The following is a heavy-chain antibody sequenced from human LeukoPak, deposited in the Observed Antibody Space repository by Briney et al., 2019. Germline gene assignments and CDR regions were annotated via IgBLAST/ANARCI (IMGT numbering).Heavy chain of an antibody. J-gene: IGHJ4*02. Sequence: SVKVSCKASGGTFSSYAISWVRQAPGQGLEWMGGIIPIFGTANYAQKFQGRVTITADESTSTAYMELSSLRSDDTAVYYCARPNYSSGWGFDYWGQGTLVTVSS. D-gene: IGHD6-19*01. CDR1: GGTFSSYA. V-gene: IGHV1-69*13. CDR3: ARPNYSSGWGFDY. CDR2: IIPIFGTA.